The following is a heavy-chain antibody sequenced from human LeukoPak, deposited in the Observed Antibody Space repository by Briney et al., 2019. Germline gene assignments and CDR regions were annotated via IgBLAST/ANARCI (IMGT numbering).Heavy chain of an antibody. CDR2: INSDGSST. Sequence: TGGSLRLSCAASGFTFSSYWMHWVRQVPGKGLVWVSRINSDGSSTSYADSVKGRFTISRDSAKNTLYVQMNSLRAEDTAVYYCSTGSGHAFDIWGRGTMVTVSS. CDR3: STGSGHAFDI. J-gene: IGHJ3*02. CDR1: GFTFSSYW. V-gene: IGHV3-74*01. D-gene: IGHD3-10*01.